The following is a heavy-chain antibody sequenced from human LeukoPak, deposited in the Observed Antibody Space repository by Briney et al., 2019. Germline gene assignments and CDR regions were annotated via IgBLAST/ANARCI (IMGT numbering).Heavy chain of an antibody. V-gene: IGHV3-53*01. Sequence: GGSLRLSCAASGFTVGSNYMSWVRQAPGKGLEWVSVIYSGGSTYFADSEKGRFTISRDNSKNTLYLQMNSLRAEDTAVYYCARGGAARLHFQNWGQGTLVTVSS. J-gene: IGHJ1*01. CDR3: ARGGAARLHFQN. CDR2: IYSGGST. CDR1: GFTVGSNY. D-gene: IGHD6-6*01.